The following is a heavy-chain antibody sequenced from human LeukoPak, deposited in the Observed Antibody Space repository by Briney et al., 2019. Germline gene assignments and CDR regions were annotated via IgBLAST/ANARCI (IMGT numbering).Heavy chain of an antibody. V-gene: IGHV3-23*01. Sequence: GGSLRLSCAAPGFTFSSYAMSWVRQAPGKGLEWVSAISGSGGSTYYADSVKGRFTISRDNSKNTLYLQMNSLRAEDTAVYYCAKVVWSGYEYDPWGQGTLVTVSS. CDR1: GFTFSSYA. CDR2: ISGSGGST. D-gene: IGHD3-3*01. J-gene: IGHJ5*02. CDR3: AKVVWSGYEYDP.